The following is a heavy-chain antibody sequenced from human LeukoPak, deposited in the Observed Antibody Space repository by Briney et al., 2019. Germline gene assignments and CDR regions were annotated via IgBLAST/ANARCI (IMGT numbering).Heavy chain of an antibody. CDR2: IYYSGTT. V-gene: IGHV4-39*01. J-gene: IGHJ4*02. CDR3: ARHYDSSGYYPWYYFDY. CDR1: DGSICSSSYY. Sequence: SETLSLTCTVSDGSICSSSYYWAWIRQPPGKGLEWIGSIYYSGTTFYNPSLKSRVTISVDTSKNQFFLKLSSVTAADTAVYYCARHYDSSGYYPWYYFDYWGQGTLVTVSS. D-gene: IGHD3-22*01.